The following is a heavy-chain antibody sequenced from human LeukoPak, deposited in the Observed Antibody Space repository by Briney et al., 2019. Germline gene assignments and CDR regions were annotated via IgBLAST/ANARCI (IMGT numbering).Heavy chain of an antibody. Sequence: SVKVSCKASGGTFSSYAISWVRQAPGQGLEWMGGIIPIFGTANYAQKFQGRVTITADASTSTAYMELSSLRSEDTAVYYCARVAAAGTPLGYWGQGTLVTVSS. J-gene: IGHJ4*02. D-gene: IGHD6-13*01. CDR3: ARVAAAGTPLGY. CDR2: IIPIFGTA. CDR1: GGTFSSYA. V-gene: IGHV1-69*01.